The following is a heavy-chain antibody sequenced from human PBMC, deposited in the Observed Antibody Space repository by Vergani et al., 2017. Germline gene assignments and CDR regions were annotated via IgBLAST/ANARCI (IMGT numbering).Heavy chain of an antibody. D-gene: IGHD3-9*01. CDR1: GITFSDYA. CDR3: SRGRRYCFDYSDY. CDR2: ISYDGSNK. J-gene: IGHJ4*02. Sequence: VQLVESGGGLVQPGRSLRLSCTVSGITFSDYAFHWVRQAPGKGLEWVAVISYDGSNKYYADSVRGRFTISRDDSKRLAYLQLSGLKTEDTAVYFCSRGRRYCFDYSDYWGQGTLVTVSS. V-gene: IGHV3-30-3*01.